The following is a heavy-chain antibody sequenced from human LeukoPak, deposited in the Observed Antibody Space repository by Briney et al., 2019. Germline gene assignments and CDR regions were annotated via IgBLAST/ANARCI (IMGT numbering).Heavy chain of an antibody. CDR2: IWYDGSNK. CDR1: GFTFSSYG. Sequence: PGRSLRLSCAASGFTFSSYGMHWVRQAPGKGLEWVAVIWYDGSNKYYADSVKGRFTISRDNSKNTLYLQMNSLRAEDTAVYYCARDPDFSAFDIWGQGTLVTVSS. V-gene: IGHV3-33*01. J-gene: IGHJ3*02. CDR3: ARDPDFSAFDI. D-gene: IGHD4-11*01.